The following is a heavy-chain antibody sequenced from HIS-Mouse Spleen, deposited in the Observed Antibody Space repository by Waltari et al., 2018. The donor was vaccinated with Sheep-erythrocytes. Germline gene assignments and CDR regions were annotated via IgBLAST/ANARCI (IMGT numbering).Heavy chain of an antibody. CDR2: ISSSSSYI. V-gene: IGHV3-21*01. D-gene: IGHD1-26*01. CDR3: ARVASGATFDY. CDR1: GFPFSSHS. Sequence: EVQLVESGGGLVKPGGSLRLSCAASGFPFSSHSRHCVRQAPGKGLEWVSSISSSSSYIYYADSVKGRFTISRDNAKNSLYLQMNSLRAEDTAVYYCARVASGATFDYWGQGTLVTVSS. J-gene: IGHJ4*02.